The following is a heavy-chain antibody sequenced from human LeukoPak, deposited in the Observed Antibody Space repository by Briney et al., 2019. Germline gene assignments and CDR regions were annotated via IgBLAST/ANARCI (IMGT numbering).Heavy chain of an antibody. CDR3: AKDGVVVRAAMPYYYYYYMDV. D-gene: IGHD2-2*01. CDR2: ISSSSSYI. CDR1: GFTFSSYS. J-gene: IGHJ6*03. V-gene: IGHV3-21*04. Sequence: GGSLRLSCAASGFTFSSYSMNWVRQAPGKGLEWVSSISSSSSYIYYADSVKGRFTISRDNSKNTLYLQMNSLRAEDTAVYYCAKDGVVVRAAMPYYYYYYMDVWGKGTTVTASS.